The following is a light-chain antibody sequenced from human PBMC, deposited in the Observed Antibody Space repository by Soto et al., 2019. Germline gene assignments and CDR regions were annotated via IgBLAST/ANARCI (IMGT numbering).Light chain of an antibody. J-gene: IGKJ4*01. V-gene: IGKV3-11*01. Sequence: EIVLTQSPATLSLSPGERATLSCRASQSVSSYLAWYQQKPGQAPRLLIYDASNRATGIPARFSGSGSGTDLTLNISSLEPEDFAVYYCQQRSNWPLTFGGGTKGEIK. CDR3: QQRSNWPLT. CDR1: QSVSSY. CDR2: DAS.